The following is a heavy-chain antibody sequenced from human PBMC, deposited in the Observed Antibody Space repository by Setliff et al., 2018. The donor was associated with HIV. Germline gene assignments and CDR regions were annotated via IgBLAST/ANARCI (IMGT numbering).Heavy chain of an antibody. CDR1: GYSFTSYW. J-gene: IGHJ5*02. CDR2: IYPGDSDT. Sequence: GESLKISCKGSGYSFTSYWLGWVRQMPGKGLEWKGIIYPGDSDTRYSPSVQGKVTISADKSISTAYLQWSSLKASDTAMYYCARTDNKYYYGSGLLVWWFEPWGQGTLVTVSS. CDR3: ARTDNKYYYGSGLLVWWFEP. V-gene: IGHV5-51*01. D-gene: IGHD3-10*01.